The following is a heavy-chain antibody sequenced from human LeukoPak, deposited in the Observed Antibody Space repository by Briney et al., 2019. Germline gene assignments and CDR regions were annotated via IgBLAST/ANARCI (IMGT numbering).Heavy chain of an antibody. J-gene: IGHJ4*02. CDR1: GFTFTTFW. CDR3: ARDGDCSGGSCSLGDFDC. D-gene: IGHD2-15*01. Sequence: GGSLRLSCATSGFTFTTFWMHWVRQAPGKGLVWVARINHDGSSANYVDSVKGRFTISRDNAKNSLYLQMNSLRAEDTAVYYCARDGDCSGGSCSLGDFDCWGQGTLVTVSS. CDR2: INHDGSSA. V-gene: IGHV3-74*01.